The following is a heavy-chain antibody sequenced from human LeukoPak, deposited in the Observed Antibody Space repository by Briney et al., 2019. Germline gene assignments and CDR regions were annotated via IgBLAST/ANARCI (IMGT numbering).Heavy chain of an antibody. Sequence: SETLSLTCTVSGGSISSYYWSWIRQPPGKGLEWIASIYTAGNTFYNPSLKSRVTISIQTSENQFSLKLNSVTAADTGVYYCARVLDYYGSGTYGFDYWGQGTLVTVSS. CDR3: ARVLDYYGSGTYGFDY. CDR2: IYTAGNT. J-gene: IGHJ4*02. D-gene: IGHD3-10*01. CDR1: GGSISSYY. V-gene: IGHV4-4*08.